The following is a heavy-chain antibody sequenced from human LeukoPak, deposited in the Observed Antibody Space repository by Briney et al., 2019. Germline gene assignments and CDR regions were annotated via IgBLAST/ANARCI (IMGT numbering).Heavy chain of an antibody. CDR1: GGSFSGYY. CDR2: INHSGST. J-gene: IGHJ2*01. Sequence: SETLSLTCAVYGGSFSGYYWSWIRQPPGKGLEWIGEINHSGSTNYNPSLKSRVTISVDTSKNQFSLKLSSVTAADTAVYYCARVRNPGPFDLWGRGTLVTVSS. V-gene: IGHV4-34*01. CDR3: ARVRNPGPFDL.